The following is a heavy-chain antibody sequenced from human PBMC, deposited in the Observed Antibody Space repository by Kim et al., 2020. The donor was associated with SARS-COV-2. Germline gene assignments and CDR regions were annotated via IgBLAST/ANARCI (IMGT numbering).Heavy chain of an antibody. CDR3: ARVAPGQSFIAGFFDY. V-gene: IGHV1-69*13. Sequence: SVKVSCKASGGTFSSYAISWVRQAPGQGLEWMGGIIPIFGTANYAQKFQGRVTITADESTSTAYMELSSLRSEDTAVYYCARVAPGQSFIAGFFDYWGQGTLVTVSS. CDR2: IIPIFGTA. D-gene: IGHD6-13*01. J-gene: IGHJ4*02. CDR1: GGTFSSYA.